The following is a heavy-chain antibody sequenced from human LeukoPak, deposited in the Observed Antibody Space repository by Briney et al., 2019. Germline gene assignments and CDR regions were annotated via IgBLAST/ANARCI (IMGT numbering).Heavy chain of an antibody. CDR1: GGSISSYY. D-gene: IGHD2-21*02. CDR3: ARGGDYSGFDY. Sequence: SETLSLTCTVSGGSISSYYWRWIRKPPGKGLEWIGYIYYSGSTNYNPSLKSRVTISVDTSKNQFSLKLSSVTAADTAVDYCARGGDYSGFDYWGQGTLVTVSS. J-gene: IGHJ4*02. CDR2: IYYSGST. V-gene: IGHV4-59*01.